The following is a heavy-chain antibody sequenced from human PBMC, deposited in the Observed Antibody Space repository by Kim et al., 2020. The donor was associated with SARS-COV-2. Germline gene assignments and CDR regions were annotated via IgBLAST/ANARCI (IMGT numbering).Heavy chain of an antibody. CDR3: ARAGITMVRGVIINWYFDL. CDR1: GFTFSSYD. CDR2: IGTAGDT. J-gene: IGHJ2*01. D-gene: IGHD3-10*01. Sequence: GGSLRLSCAASGFTFSSYDMHWVRQATGKGLEWVSAIGTAGDTYYPGSVKGRFTISRENAKNSLYLQMNSLRAGDTAVYYCARAGITMVRGVIINWYFDLWGRGTLVTVSS. V-gene: IGHV3-13*01.